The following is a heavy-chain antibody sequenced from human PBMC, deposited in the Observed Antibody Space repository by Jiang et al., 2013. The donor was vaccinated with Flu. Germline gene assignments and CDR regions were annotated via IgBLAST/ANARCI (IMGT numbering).Heavy chain of an antibody. Sequence: KPSETLSLTCAVYGGSFSGYYWSWIRQPPGKGLEWIGEINHSGSTNYNPSLKSRVTISVDTSKNQFSLKLSSVTAADTAVYYCARGFIVEYSTGTTGDYFDYWGQGTLVTVSS. CDR1: GGSFSGYY. CDR2: INHSGST. CDR3: ARGFIVEYSTGTTGDYFDY. J-gene: IGHJ4*02. D-gene: IGHD1-1*01. V-gene: IGHV4-34*01.